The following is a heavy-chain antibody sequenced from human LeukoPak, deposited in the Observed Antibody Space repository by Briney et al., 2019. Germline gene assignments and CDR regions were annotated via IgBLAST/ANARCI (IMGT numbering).Heavy chain of an antibody. CDR1: GGSFSGYY. J-gene: IGHJ4*02. V-gene: IGHV4-34*01. Sequence: SETLSLTCAVYGGSFSGYYWSWIRQPPGKGLEWIGEINHSGSTNYNPSLKSRVTISVDTSKNQFSLKLSSATAADTAVYYCARGGVSIAARPFDYWGQGTLVTVSS. D-gene: IGHD6-6*01. CDR2: INHSGST. CDR3: ARGGVSIAARPFDY.